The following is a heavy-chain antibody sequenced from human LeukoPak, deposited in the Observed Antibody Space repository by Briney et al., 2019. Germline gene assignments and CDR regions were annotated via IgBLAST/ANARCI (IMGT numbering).Heavy chain of an antibody. D-gene: IGHD2-15*01. CDR3: AREVVVAATRYMDV. J-gene: IGHJ6*03. CDR1: GFTFSSYG. Sequence: GGSLRLSCAASGFTFSSYGMNWVRQAPGKGLEWVSYISSSGATRYYADSVKGRFTMSRDNAKNSLYLLLNSLRAEDTAVYYCAREVVVAATRYMDVWGKGTTVTISS. CDR2: ISSSGATR. V-gene: IGHV3-48*04.